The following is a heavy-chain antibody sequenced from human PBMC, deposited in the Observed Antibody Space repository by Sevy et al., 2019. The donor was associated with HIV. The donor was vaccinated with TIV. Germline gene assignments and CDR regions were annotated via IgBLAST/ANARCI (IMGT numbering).Heavy chain of an antibody. CDR1: GFIFSSYV. J-gene: IGHJ4*02. CDR2: ISGSGGYT. Sequence: GGSLRLSCAASGFIFSSYVMSWVRQAPGKGLEWVSSISGSGGYTYYADSVKGRFTTSRDNSNNMLYLQMNSLRAEDTAIYYCEAITTAGRDYWGQGTLVTVSS. CDR3: EAITTAGRDY. V-gene: IGHV3-23*01. D-gene: IGHD1-1*01.